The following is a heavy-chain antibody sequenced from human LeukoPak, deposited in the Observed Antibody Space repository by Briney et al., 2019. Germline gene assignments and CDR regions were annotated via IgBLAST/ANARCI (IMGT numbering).Heavy chain of an antibody. CDR1: GYSFTSYW. V-gene: IGHV5-51*01. D-gene: IGHD3-16*02. Sequence: GESLKISCKGSGYSFTSYWIGWVRQMPGKGLEWMGIIYPGDSDTRYSPSFQGQVTISADKSISTAYLQWSSLKASDTAMYYCARLGDYVWGSYRHIDYWGKGTTVTVSS. J-gene: IGHJ6*04. CDR2: IYPGDSDT. CDR3: ARLGDYVWGSYRHIDY.